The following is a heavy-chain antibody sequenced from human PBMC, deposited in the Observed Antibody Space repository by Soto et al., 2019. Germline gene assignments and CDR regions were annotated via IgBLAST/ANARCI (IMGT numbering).Heavy chain of an antibody. D-gene: IGHD5-18*01. CDR3: ARGDTPMITGMDSFDI. Sequence: GESLTLSCAASGFTFSRYWMNWVRQAPGKGLEWVANIKQDGTEKNYVDSVKGRFTISRDNARNSLYLQMDSLRAEDTAVYFCARGDTPMITGMDSFDIWGQGTMVTVSS. CDR2: IKQDGTEK. V-gene: IGHV3-7*01. CDR1: GFTFSRYW. J-gene: IGHJ3*02.